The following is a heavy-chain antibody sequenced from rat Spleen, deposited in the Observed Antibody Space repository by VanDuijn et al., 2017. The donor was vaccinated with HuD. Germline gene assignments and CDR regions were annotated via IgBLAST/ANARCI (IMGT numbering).Heavy chain of an antibody. D-gene: IGHD1-1*01. Sequence: EVQLVESGGGLVQPGRSMKLSCAASGFTFSSFAMAWVRQAPTKGLEWVASISYDGGNTYYRDSVKGRFTISRDNAKSSLYLQMDSLRSEDTSTYYCAKDITFSGHWYFDFWGPGTMVTVSS. CDR2: ISYDGGNT. V-gene: IGHV5-20*01. CDR1: GFTFSSFA. J-gene: IGHJ1*01. CDR3: AKDITFSGHWYFDF.